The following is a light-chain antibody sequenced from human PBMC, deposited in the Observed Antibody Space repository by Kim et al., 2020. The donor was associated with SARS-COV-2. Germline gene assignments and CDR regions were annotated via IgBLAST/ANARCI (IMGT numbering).Light chain of an antibody. CDR1: QCVGSH. V-gene: IGKV3-15*01. J-gene: IGKJ2*01. Sequence: VCPEDRAPLACRAGQCVGSHLAWYEQNPGQAHTPLIYGAYTRATRVTDSFSGSGCEREFTLTISTLQSEDFAVYYCQHYNNWPAYTFGKGNKL. CDR2: GAY. CDR3: QHYNNWPAYT.